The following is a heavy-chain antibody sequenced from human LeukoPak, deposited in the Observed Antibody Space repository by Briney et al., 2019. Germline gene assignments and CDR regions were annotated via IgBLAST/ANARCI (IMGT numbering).Heavy chain of an antibody. CDR1: DDSISRSSYY. D-gene: IGHD6-19*01. CDR3: ARGLHDGGWFHFDS. V-gene: IGHV4-39*02. J-gene: IGHJ4*02. CDR2: IYSSGSA. Sequence: SETLSLTCTVSDDSISRSSYYWAGIRQPPGKGLEWIGNIYSSGSAYYTPSLSSRVIISIDTSKNHLSLELTSVTAADMAVYYCARGLHDGGWFHFDSWGQGSLVTVSS.